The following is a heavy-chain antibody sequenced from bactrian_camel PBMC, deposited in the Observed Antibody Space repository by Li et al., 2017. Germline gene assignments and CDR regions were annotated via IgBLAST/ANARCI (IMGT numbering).Heavy chain of an antibody. J-gene: IGHJ6*01. V-gene: IGHV3S53*01. Sequence: HVQLVESGGGSVQAGGSLRLSCVASGYTLPMNMGWFRRLPGQEREGVAAIDDFSGPSYADSVKGRFTTSRVNAKNVVYLQMNSLKSEDTALYYCATLKDFAFGYWGQGTQVTVS. CDR2: IDDFSGP. CDR1: GYTLPMN. D-gene: IGHD5*01. CDR3: ATLKDFAFGY.